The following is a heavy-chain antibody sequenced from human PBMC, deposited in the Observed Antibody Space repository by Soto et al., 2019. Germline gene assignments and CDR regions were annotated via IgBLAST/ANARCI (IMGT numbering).Heavy chain of an antibody. CDR2: INHSGST. CDR1: GGSFSGYY. J-gene: IGHJ6*03. V-gene: IGHV4-34*01. Sequence: QVQLQQWGAGLLKPSETLSLTCAVYGGSFSGYYWSWIRQPPGKGLEWIGEINHSGSTNYNPSLKSRVTISVDTSKNQFSLKLSSVTDAYTAVYYCARGPRSYDFWSGYYTGLGYYMDVWGKGTTVTVSS. D-gene: IGHD3-3*01. CDR3: ARGPRSYDFWSGYYTGLGYYMDV.